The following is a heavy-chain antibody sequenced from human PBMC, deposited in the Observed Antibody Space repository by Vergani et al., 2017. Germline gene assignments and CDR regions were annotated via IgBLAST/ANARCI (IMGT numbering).Heavy chain of an antibody. V-gene: IGHV4-61*01. CDR2: IYYSGST. Sequence: QVQLQESGPGLVKPSETLSLTCTVSGGSVSSGSYYWSWIRQPPGQGLEWIGYIYYSGSTNYNPYLKSRVTISVDTSKNQFSLKLSSVTAADTAVYYCARVRKELLGKIDYGGQGTLVTVSP. CDR1: GGSVSSGSYY. CDR3: ARVRKELLGKIDY. J-gene: IGHJ4*02. D-gene: IGHD1-26*01.